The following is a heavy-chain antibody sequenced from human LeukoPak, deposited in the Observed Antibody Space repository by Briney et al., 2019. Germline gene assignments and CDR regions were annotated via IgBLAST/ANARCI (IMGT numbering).Heavy chain of an antibody. Sequence: GGSLRLSCAVSGITLSNYGMSWVRQAPGKGLEWVAGISDSGGSTNYADSVKGRFTISRDNPKNTLYLQMNSLRAEDTAVYYCAKDSRWLQLGYWGQGTLVTVSS. D-gene: IGHD5-24*01. CDR3: AKDSRWLQLGY. V-gene: IGHV3-23*01. J-gene: IGHJ4*02. CDR1: GITLSNYG. CDR2: ISDSGGST.